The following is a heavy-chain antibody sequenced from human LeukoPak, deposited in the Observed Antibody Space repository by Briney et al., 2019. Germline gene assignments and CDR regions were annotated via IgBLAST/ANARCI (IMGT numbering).Heavy chain of an antibody. V-gene: IGHV3-23*01. CDR2: ISGRGGST. CDR3: AKPDYYDSSGHGYFDY. D-gene: IGHD3-22*01. J-gene: IGHJ4*02. CDR1: GFTFSSYA. Sequence: PGGSLRLSCAASGFTFSSYAMSWVRQAPGRGLEWVSAISGRGGSTYCADSVKGRFTISRDNSKNTLYLQMNSLRAEDTAVYYCAKPDYYDSSGHGYFDYWGQGTLVIVSS.